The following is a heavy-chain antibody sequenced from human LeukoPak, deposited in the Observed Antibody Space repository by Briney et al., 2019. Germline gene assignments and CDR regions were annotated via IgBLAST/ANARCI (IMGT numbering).Heavy chain of an antibody. V-gene: IGHV3-48*03. CDR1: AFNFNIYE. CDR2: ISGSGTII. CDR3: AELGITMIGGV. Sequence: GGSLRLSCAASAFNFNIYEMNWVRQAPGQGLEWISYISGSGTIILYADSAKGRFTISRDNAKNSLYLQMNSLRAEDTAVYYCAELGITMIGGVWGKGTTVTISS. D-gene: IGHD3-10*02. J-gene: IGHJ6*04.